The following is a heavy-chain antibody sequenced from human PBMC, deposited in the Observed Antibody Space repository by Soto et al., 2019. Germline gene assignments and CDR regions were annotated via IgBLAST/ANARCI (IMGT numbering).Heavy chain of an antibody. V-gene: IGHV3-7*03. Sequence: EVQLVESGGGLVQPGGSLRLSCAASGFTFSTYWMSWIRQAPGKGLEWVANIKQDGSEKYYVDSVKGRFIISRDNAKNSLYLQMNSLRADDTAVYYCASSWLSDFWVQGTLVTVSS. CDR3: ASSWLSDF. D-gene: IGHD5-12*01. CDR1: GFTFSTYW. CDR2: IKQDGSEK. J-gene: IGHJ4*02.